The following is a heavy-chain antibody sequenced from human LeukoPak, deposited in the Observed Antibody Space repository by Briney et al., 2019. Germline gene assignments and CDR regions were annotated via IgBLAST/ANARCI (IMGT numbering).Heavy chain of an antibody. Sequence: PGGALRLSCAASGFTFDDYGMSWVRQAPGKGLEWVSGINWNGGSTGYADSVKGRFTISRDNAKNSLYLQMNSLRAEDTAVYYCASGWFGELSFIFDYWGQGTLVTVSS. CDR2: INWNGGST. V-gene: IGHV3-20*04. CDR3: ASGWFGELSFIFDY. CDR1: GFTFDDYG. D-gene: IGHD3-10*01. J-gene: IGHJ4*02.